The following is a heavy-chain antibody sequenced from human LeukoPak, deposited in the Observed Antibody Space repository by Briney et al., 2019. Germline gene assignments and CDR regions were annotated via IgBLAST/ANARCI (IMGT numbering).Heavy chain of an antibody. J-gene: IGHJ5*02. CDR3: ARASPKYCTNGVCPWFDT. Sequence: SETLALTCTVSGGSISSGGYYWSWIRQHPGKGLEWIGYIYYSGSTYYNPSLKSRVTISVDTSKNQFSLKLSSVTAADTAVYYCARASPKYCTNGVCPWFDTCGQGTLFTVSS. D-gene: IGHD2-8*01. CDR2: IYYSGST. V-gene: IGHV4-31*03. CDR1: GGSISSGGYY.